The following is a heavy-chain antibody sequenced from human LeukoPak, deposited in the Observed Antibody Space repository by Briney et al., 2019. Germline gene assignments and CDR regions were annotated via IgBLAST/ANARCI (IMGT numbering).Heavy chain of an antibody. J-gene: IGHJ4*02. CDR2: IIPILGIA. CDR3: ATRPRYSGYVFPPSFDY. CDR1: RGTFSSYA. D-gene: IGHD5-12*01. Sequence: ASVKVSCKASRGTFSSYAISWVRQAPGQGLEWMGRIIPILGIANYAQKFQGRVTITADKSTSTAYMELSSLRSEDTAVYYCATRPRYSGYVFPPSFDYWGQGTLVTVSS. V-gene: IGHV1-69*04.